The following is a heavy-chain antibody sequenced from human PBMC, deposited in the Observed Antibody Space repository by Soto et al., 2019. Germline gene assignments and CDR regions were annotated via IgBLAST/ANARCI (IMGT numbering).Heavy chain of an antibody. Sequence: PGGSLRLSCAASGFTFSSYGMHWVRQAPGKGLEWVAVIWYDGSNKYYADSVKGRFTISRDNSKNTLYLQMNSLRAEDTAVYYCARGYCSGGSCHPTLNGMDVWGQGTTVTVSS. D-gene: IGHD2-15*01. CDR2: IWYDGSNK. J-gene: IGHJ6*02. CDR1: GFTFSSYG. CDR3: ARGYCSGGSCHPTLNGMDV. V-gene: IGHV3-33*01.